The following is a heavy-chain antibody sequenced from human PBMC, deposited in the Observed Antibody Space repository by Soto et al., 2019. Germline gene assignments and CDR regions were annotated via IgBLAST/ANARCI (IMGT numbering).Heavy chain of an antibody. CDR3: ARHYCSSTSCYPVYYYYYGMDV. J-gene: IGHJ6*02. CDR1: GYSFTSYW. CDR2: IYPGDSDT. Sequence: PGESLKISCKGSGYSFTSYWIGWARQMPGKGPEWMGIIYPGDSDTRYSPSFQGQVTISADKSISTAYLQWSSLKASDTAMYYCARHYCSSTSCYPVYYYYYGMDVWGQGATVTVS. D-gene: IGHD2-2*01. V-gene: IGHV5-51*01.